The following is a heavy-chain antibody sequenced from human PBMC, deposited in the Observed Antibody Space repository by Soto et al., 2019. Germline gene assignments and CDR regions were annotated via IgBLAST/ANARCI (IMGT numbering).Heavy chain of an antibody. V-gene: IGHV3-7*01. CDR2: IKQDGIEK. D-gene: IGHD3-9*01. CDR3: ARDESYDILTGYYTQQRFDY. Sequence: GGSLRLSCAVSGSTFSSYWMSWVRQAPGKGLEWVANIKQDGIEKYYVDSVNGRLTISRDNAKNSLYLQMNSLRAEATAVYYFARDESYDILTGYYTQQRFDYWGQGSLVTVSS. CDR1: GSTFSSYW. J-gene: IGHJ4*02.